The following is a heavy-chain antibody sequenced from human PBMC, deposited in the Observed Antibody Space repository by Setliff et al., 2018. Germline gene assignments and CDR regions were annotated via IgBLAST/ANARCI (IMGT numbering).Heavy chain of an antibody. CDR1: CGSISSSSHY. CDR2: IYYTGST. V-gene: IGHV4-39*07. J-gene: IGHJ4*02. Sequence: SETLSLTCTVSCGSISSSSHYWGWIRQPPGKGLEWIGSIYYTGSTYYNPSLKSRVTMSVDTSKRQFSLKLGSVTAADTAVYYCVRESRSTWYRRDFWGQGTLVTVSS. D-gene: IGHD6-13*01. CDR3: VRESRSTWYRRDF.